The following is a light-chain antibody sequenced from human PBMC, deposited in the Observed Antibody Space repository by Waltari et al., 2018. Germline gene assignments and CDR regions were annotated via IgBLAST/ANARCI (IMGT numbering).Light chain of an antibody. J-gene: IGLJ1*01. CDR3: CSYAGSYTFV. Sequence: QSALTQPRSVSGSPGQSVTISCPGTRSEVGGYNYVSGSQQHPGKAPKLMIYDVSKRPSGVPDRFSGSKSGNTASLTISGLQAEDEADYYCCSYAGSYTFVFGTGTKVTVL. CDR1: RSEVGGYNY. V-gene: IGLV2-11*01. CDR2: DVS.